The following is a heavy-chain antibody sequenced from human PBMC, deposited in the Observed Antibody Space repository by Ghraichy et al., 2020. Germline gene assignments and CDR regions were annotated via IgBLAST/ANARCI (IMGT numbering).Heavy chain of an antibody. CDR2: ISGSGGST. CDR3: AKDLDYGDFFDY. D-gene: IGHD4-17*01. V-gene: IGHV3-23*01. Sequence: GEALNISCAASGFTFSSYAMSWVRQAPGKGLEWVSAISGSGGSTYYADSVKGRFTISRDNSKNTLYLQMNSLRAEDTAVYYCAKDLDYGDFFDYWGQGTLVTVSS. J-gene: IGHJ4*02. CDR1: GFTFSSYA.